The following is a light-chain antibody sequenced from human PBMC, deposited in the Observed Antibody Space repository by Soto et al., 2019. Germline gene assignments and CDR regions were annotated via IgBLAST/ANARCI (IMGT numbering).Light chain of an antibody. V-gene: IGKV1-5*01. CDR2: DAS. Sequence: IQMTQSPSSLSASVGDRVTITCRSSQSISSWLAWYQQKPGDAPKLLIYDASSLESGVPSRFSGSGSGTEFTLTIRSLQPDDFATYYCQQYNKLGQGTKVDI. CDR3: QQYNK. CDR1: QSISSW. J-gene: IGKJ1*01.